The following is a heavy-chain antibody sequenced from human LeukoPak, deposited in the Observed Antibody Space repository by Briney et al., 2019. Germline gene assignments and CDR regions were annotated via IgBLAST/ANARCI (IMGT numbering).Heavy chain of an antibody. CDR3: ARTENYIPEDCFDP. V-gene: IGHV4-39*01. CDR1: GGSINISRYY. J-gene: IGHJ5*02. CDR2: ICYSGST. Sequence: SSETLSLTCTVSGGSINISRYYWGWIRQPPGKGLEWIGSICYSGSTFYNPSLKSRVTLSVDTSKNQFSLELSSVTAADTALYYCARTENYIPEDCFDPWGQGTLVTVSS. D-gene: IGHD5-24*01.